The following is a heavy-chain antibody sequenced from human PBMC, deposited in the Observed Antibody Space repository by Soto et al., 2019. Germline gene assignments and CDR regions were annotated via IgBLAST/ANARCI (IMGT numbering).Heavy chain of an antibody. CDR2: ISGSGGST. D-gene: IGHD6-6*01. CDR3: ARRIADRLGVQSPFDY. Sequence: TGGSLRLSCAASGFTFSSYAMSWVRQAPGKGLEWVSAISGSGGSTYYADSVKGRFTISRDNSKNTLYLQMNSLRAEDTAVYYCARRIADRLGVQSPFDYWGQGTLVTVSS. V-gene: IGHV3-23*01. J-gene: IGHJ4*02. CDR1: GFTFSSYA.